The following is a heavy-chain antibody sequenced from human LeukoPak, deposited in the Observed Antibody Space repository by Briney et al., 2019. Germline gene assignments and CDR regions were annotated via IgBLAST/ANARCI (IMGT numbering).Heavy chain of an antibody. Sequence: PGGSLRLSCAASAFTFSSYGMHWVRQAPGKRLEWVAFNRYDGSNKYYADSVKGRFTISRDNSKNTLYLQMNSLRAEDTAVYYCAKVYSAGWYPGYFDYWGQGTLVTVSS. V-gene: IGHV3-30*02. CDR2: NRYDGSNK. CDR3: AKVYSAGWYPGYFDY. J-gene: IGHJ4*02. CDR1: AFTFSSYG. D-gene: IGHD6-19*01.